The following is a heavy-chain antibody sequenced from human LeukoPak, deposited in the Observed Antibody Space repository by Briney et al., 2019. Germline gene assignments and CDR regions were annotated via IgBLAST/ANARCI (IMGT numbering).Heavy chain of an antibody. V-gene: IGHV4-34*01. CDR3: ARRPEGATFLYHYYMDV. CDR1: GGSFSGYY. CDR2: IYHSGST. Sequence: SETLSLTCAVYGGSFSGYYWTWIRQPPGKGLEWIGEIYHSGSTNYNPSLKSRVIISVDTSKNQFSLKVSSVTAADMAVYYCARRPEGATFLYHYYMDVWGKGTTVTVSS. D-gene: IGHD1-26*01. J-gene: IGHJ6*03.